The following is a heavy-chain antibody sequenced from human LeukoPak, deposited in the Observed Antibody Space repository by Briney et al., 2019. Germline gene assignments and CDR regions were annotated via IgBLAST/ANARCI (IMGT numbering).Heavy chain of an antibody. D-gene: IGHD6-19*01. CDR2: IYHSGST. Sequence: PSETLSLTCAVSGGSISSSNWWSWVRQPPGKGLEWIGEIYHSGSTNYNPSLKSRVTISVDTSKKHFSLKLSSVTAADTAVYYCARKGLTKPLSVAVDFDSWGQGTLVTVSS. J-gene: IGHJ4*02. CDR1: GGSISSSNW. V-gene: IGHV4-4*02. CDR3: ARKGLTKPLSVAVDFDS.